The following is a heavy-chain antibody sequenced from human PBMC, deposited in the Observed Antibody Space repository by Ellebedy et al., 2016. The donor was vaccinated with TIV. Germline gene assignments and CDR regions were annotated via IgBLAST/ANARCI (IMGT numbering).Heavy chain of an antibody. D-gene: IGHD6-19*01. CDR2: IYSGGST. V-gene: IGHV3-53*01. J-gene: IGHJ4*02. CDR1: GCTVSSTY. CDR3: AKGTQVAGSSYSLVDY. Sequence: PGGSLRLSCAASGCTVSSTYMSWIRQAPGKGLAWVSAIYSGGSTYYADSVKGRFTISRDNSKNTVYLEMNSLRAEDTAVYFCAKGTQVAGSSYSLVDYWGQGTLVTVSS.